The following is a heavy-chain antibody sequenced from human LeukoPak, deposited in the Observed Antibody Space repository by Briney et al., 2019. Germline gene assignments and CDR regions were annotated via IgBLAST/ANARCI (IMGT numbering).Heavy chain of an antibody. CDR2: INPNSGGT. CDR3: ARDHSSSGQLFDY. J-gene: IGHJ4*02. V-gene: IGHV1-2*02. D-gene: IGHD6-13*01. Sequence: ASVKVSCKASGYTFTGYYMHWVRQAPGQGLEWMGWINPNSGGTNYAQKFQGRVTMTRDTSISTAYMELRSLRSDDTAVYYCARDHSSSGQLFDYWGQGTLVTVSS. CDR1: GYTFTGYY.